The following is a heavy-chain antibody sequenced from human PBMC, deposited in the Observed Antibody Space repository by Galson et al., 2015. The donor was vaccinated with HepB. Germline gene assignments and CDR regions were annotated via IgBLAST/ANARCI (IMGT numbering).Heavy chain of an antibody. J-gene: IGHJ4*02. CDR1: GGSISSYY. CDR3: ARGSSGYYFDY. D-gene: IGHD3-10*01. CDR2: IYYSGST. Sequence: LSLTCTVSGGSISSYYWSWIRQPPGKGLEWIGYIYYSGSTNYNPSLKSRVTISVDTSKNQFSLKLSSVTAADTAVYYCARGSSGYYFDYWGQGTLVTVSS. V-gene: IGHV4-59*08.